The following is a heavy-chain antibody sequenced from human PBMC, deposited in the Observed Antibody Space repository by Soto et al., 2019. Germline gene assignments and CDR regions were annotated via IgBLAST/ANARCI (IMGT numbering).Heavy chain of an antibody. D-gene: IGHD3-3*01. Sequence: ASVKVSCKASGYTFTTYGINWVRQAPGQGLEWMGWMNPNSGKTGNEQKFQNRVTMTRNTSISTAYMELSSLKSEDTAEYYCARGITIFGVVPGWGQGTLVTVSS. V-gene: IGHV1-8*02. CDR3: ARGITIFGVVPG. J-gene: IGHJ4*02. CDR1: GYTFTTYG. CDR2: MNPNSGKT.